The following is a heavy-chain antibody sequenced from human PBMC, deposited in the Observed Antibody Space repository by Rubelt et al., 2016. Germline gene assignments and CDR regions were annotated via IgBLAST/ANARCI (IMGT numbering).Heavy chain of an antibody. J-gene: IGHJ5*02. CDR2: IYPGDSDT. D-gene: IGHD3-10*01. CDR1: GYSFTSYW. CDR3: ARLFGDGDKSYAYGSGTHPWFDP. V-gene: IGHV5-51*01. Sequence: KISCKGSGYSFTSYWIGWVRQMPGKGLEWMGIIYPGDSDTRYSPSFQGQVTISADKSISTAYLQWSSLKASYTAMYYCARLFGDGDKSYAYGSGTHPWFDPWGQGTLFTVSS.